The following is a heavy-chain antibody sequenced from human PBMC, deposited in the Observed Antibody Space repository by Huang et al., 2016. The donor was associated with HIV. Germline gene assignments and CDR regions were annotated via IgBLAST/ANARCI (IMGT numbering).Heavy chain of an antibody. V-gene: IGHV1-8*03. D-gene: IGHD3-22*01. Sequence: QVPLVQSGAEVKKPGASVKVSCKASGFNFNKCDFNWVRQASGKGLEWMVRMNPKSWNTGYDAKCKGRVTITRNTSITTAYWELRSLRAEDTAVDYCARARGFLYDSTGYYSRYYFDSWGQGTLVTISS. CDR2: MNPKSWNT. J-gene: IGHJ4*02. CDR1: GFNFNKCD. CDR3: ARARGFLYDSTGYYSRYYFDS.